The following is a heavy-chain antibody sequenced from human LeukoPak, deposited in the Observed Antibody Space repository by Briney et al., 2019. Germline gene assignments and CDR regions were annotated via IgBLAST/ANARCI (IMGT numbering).Heavy chain of an antibody. CDR3: AKDGCSGGSCYGRSAFDI. D-gene: IGHD2-15*01. V-gene: IGHV3-20*04. Sequence: GGSLRLSCAASGFTFDDYGMSWVRQAPGKRLEWVSGINWNGGSTGYADSVKGRFTISRDNAKNSLYLQMNSLRAEDMALYYCAKDGCSGGSCYGRSAFDIWGQGTMVTVSS. J-gene: IGHJ3*02. CDR1: GFTFDDYG. CDR2: INWNGGST.